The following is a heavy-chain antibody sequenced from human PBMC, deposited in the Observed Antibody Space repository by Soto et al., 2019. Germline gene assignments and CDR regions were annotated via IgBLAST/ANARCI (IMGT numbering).Heavy chain of an antibody. V-gene: IGHV3-23*01. CDR2: ISSAGNK. Sequence: EVQLLQSGGGLVQPGGSLRLSCAGSGFTFSNYAMSWVRQAPGKGLEWVSAISSAGNKYYADSVKGRFTISRDNSKNTLSLQMNSLRAEDTAVYYCAKQGRDGTSAPYYFDYWGQGTLVTVSS. CDR1: GFTFSNYA. CDR3: AKQGRDGTSAPYYFDY. J-gene: IGHJ4*02.